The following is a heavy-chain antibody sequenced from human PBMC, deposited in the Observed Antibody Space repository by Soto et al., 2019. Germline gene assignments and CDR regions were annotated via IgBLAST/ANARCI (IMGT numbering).Heavy chain of an antibody. CDR2: IFPGDSDT. CDR1: GYIFANDW. J-gene: IGHJ4*02. V-gene: IGHV5-51*01. Sequence: GESLKISCKGSGYIFANDWIAWVRQMPGKGLEWMGIIFPGDSDTRYSPSFQGQVTISADRSINTAYLQWSSLKASDTAVYYCARRVAAHPYFDFWGQGALVTVSS. D-gene: IGHD6-6*01. CDR3: ARRVAAHPYFDF.